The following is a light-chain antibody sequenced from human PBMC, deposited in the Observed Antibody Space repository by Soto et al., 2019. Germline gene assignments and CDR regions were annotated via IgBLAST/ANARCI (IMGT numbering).Light chain of an antibody. CDR1: SSNIGSNT. J-gene: IGLJ1*01. CDR3: AVWDDRLNGYV. Sequence: QSVLTQPPSASGTPGQRVTISCSGSSSNIGSNTVNWYQHLPGAAPKLLIQSNDQRPSGVPDRFSGSQSGTSAPLAISGLQSEDEADYYCAVWDDRLNGYVFGTGTKVTVL. CDR2: SND. V-gene: IGLV1-44*01.